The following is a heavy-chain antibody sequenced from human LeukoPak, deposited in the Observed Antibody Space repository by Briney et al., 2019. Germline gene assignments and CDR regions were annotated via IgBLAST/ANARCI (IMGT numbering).Heavy chain of an antibody. CDR2: ISSSSSYI. CDR3: ERDGAVLRYFDWLSHWFDP. Sequence: GSLRLSCAASGFTFSSYSMNWVRQAPGKGLEWVSSISSSSSYIYYADSVKGRFTISRDNAKNSLYLQMNSLRAEDTAVYYCERDGAVLRYFDWLSHWFDPWGQGTLVTVSS. J-gene: IGHJ5*02. V-gene: IGHV3-21*01. CDR1: GFTFSSYS. D-gene: IGHD3-9*01.